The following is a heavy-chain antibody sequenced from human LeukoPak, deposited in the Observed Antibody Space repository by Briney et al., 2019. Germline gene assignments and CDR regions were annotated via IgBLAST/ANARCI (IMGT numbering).Heavy chain of an antibody. CDR1: GFTFSSYW. V-gene: IGHV3-7*01. D-gene: IGHD3-22*01. Sequence: GGSLRLSXAASGFTFSSYWMSWVGQAPGKGLEWVANIKQDGSEKYYVDSVKGRFTISRDNAKNSLYLQMNSLRAEDTAVYYCARDDDSSGYYDAEYFQHWGQGTLVTVSS. J-gene: IGHJ1*01. CDR2: IKQDGSEK. CDR3: ARDDDSSGYYDAEYFQH.